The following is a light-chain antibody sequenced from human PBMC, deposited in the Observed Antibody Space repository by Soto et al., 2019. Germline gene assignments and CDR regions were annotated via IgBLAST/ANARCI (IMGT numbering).Light chain of an antibody. Sequence: QAVLTQPSSVSGSPGQSITLSCPGTSSDVGSYNLVSWYQQHPGKAPKLMIYEGSKRPSGVSNRFSGSKSGNTASLTISGLQAEDEADYYCCSYAGSNTFVFGTGTKVTVL. J-gene: IGLJ1*01. CDR2: EGS. V-gene: IGLV2-23*03. CDR3: CSYAGSNTFV. CDR1: SSDVGSYNL.